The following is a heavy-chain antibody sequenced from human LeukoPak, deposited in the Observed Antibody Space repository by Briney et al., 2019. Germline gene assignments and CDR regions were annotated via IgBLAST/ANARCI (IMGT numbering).Heavy chain of an antibody. D-gene: IGHD3-22*01. V-gene: IGHV1-69*04. CDR3: AHYYDWKAFDI. CDR1: GGTFSSYA. Sequence: SVKVSCKASGGTFSSYAISWVRQAPGQGLEWMGRIIPILGIANYAQKFQGRVTITADKSTSTAYMELSSLRSEDTAVYYCAHYYDWKAFDIWGQGTMVTVSS. J-gene: IGHJ3*02. CDR2: IIPILGIA.